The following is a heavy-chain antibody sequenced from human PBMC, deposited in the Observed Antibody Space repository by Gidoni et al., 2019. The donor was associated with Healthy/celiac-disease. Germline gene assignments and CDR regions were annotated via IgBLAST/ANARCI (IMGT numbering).Heavy chain of an antibody. Sequence: QVQLVQSGAEVKKPGSSVKVSCKASGGTFRSYAISWVRQAPGQGLEWMGGIIPIFGTANYAQKFQGRVTITADESTSTAYMELSSLRSEDTAVYYCARDGLYYGSGSSNWFDPWGQGTLVTVSS. CDR2: IIPIFGTA. CDR3: ARDGLYYGSGSSNWFDP. D-gene: IGHD3-10*01. J-gene: IGHJ5*02. CDR1: GGTFRSYA. V-gene: IGHV1-69*01.